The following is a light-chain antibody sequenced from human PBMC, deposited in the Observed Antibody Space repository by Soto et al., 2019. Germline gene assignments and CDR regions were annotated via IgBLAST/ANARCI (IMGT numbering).Light chain of an antibody. CDR2: DAS. CDR3: QQRSNWIT. CDR1: QSVSSY. V-gene: IGKV3-11*01. Sequence: EIVLTQSPDTLSLSTGERATLSCRASQSVSSYLAWYQQKPGQAPRTLIYDASNRATGIPARFSVSGSGTDFTLTISSLEPEDFAVYYCQQRSNWITFGQGTRLEIK. J-gene: IGKJ5*01.